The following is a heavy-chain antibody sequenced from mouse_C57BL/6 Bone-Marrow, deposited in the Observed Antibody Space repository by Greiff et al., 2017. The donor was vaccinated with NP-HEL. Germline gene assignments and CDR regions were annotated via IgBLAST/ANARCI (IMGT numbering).Heavy chain of an antibody. V-gene: IGHV5-2*03. Sequence: DVKLVESGGGLVQPGESLKLSCESNEYEFPSHDMSWVRKTPEKRLELVAAINSDGGSTYYPDTMERRFIISRDNTKQTLYLQMSSLRSEDTALYYCARRYDYDGAWFAYWGQGTLVTVSA. CDR2: INSDGGST. D-gene: IGHD2-4*01. CDR1: EYEFPSHD. CDR3: ARRYDYDGAWFAY. J-gene: IGHJ3*01.